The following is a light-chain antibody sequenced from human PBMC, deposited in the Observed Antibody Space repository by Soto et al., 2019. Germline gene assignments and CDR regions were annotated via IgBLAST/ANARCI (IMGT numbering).Light chain of an antibody. CDR1: QGITNY. V-gene: IGKV1-39*01. CDR2: AAS. CDR3: QHYGGMWT. Sequence: DIQMTQSPSSLSASVGDRVTITCRASQGITNYLNWYQLKPGKAPELLIYAASSLQSGVPSRFSGSGSGTDFTLTISSLQPDDFATYCCQHYGGMWTFGQGTKVEIK. J-gene: IGKJ1*01.